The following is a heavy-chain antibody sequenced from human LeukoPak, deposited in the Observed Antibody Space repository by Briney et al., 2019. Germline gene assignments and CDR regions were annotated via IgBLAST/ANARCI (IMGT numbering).Heavy chain of an antibody. V-gene: IGHV1-69*05. J-gene: IGHJ4*02. D-gene: IGHD3-22*01. Sequence: ASVKVSCKASGGTFSTSDISWVRQAPGQGLEWMGGAVPIFGTTHYAQKFQGRVTITTDESTSTAYMELSSLRSEDTAVYYCARGSTHYYDRNDYWGQGTLVTVSS. CDR2: AVPIFGTT. CDR3: ARGSTHYYDRNDY. CDR1: GGTFSTSD.